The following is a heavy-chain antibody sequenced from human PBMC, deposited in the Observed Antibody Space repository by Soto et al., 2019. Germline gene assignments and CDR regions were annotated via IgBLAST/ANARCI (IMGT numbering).Heavy chain of an antibody. D-gene: IGHD3-10*01. CDR1: GFTLSSFA. Sequence: EVQLVESGGGLVKPGGSLRLSCAASGFTLSSFAMNWFRQAPGKGPEWVSSVTRRGIYIYYTDSVKGRFTISRDDAKNSLYLQMNSLRADDTAVYYCARELLTDYYFYYAMDVWGQGTTVTVSS. CDR3: ARELLTDYYFYYAMDV. V-gene: IGHV3-21*01. J-gene: IGHJ6*02. CDR2: VTRRGIYI.